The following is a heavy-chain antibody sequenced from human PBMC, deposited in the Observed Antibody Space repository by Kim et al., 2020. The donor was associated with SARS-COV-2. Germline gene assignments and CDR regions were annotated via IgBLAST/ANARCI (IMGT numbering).Heavy chain of an antibody. CDR1: GGSISSYY. CDR3: ARGNGGWPTNIYYYYGMDV. J-gene: IGHJ6*02. CDR2: IYYSGST. D-gene: IGHD1-1*01. Sequence: SETLSLTCTVSGGSISSYYWSWIRQPPGKGLEWIGYIYYSGSTNYNPSLKSRVTISVDTSKNQFSLKLSSVTAADTAVYYCARGNGGWPTNIYYYYGMDVWGQGTTVTVSS. V-gene: IGHV4-59*13.